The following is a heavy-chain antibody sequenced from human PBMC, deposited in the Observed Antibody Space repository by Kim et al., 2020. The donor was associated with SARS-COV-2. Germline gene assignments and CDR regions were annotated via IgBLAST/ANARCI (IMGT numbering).Heavy chain of an antibody. CDR3: AGVGGHSSFDY. J-gene: IGHJ4*02. D-gene: IGHD3-16*01. Sequence: YYNPSLKSRVTISADTSNNQFFLNLTSVTAADTAVYFCAGVGGHSSFDYWGQGSLVTVSS. V-gene: IGHV4-39*07.